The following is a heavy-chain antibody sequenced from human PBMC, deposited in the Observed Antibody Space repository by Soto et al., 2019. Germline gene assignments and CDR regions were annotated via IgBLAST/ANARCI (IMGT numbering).Heavy chain of an antibody. CDR1: GFTFSSYA. V-gene: IGHV3-23*01. Sequence: EVQVLESGGGLVQPGGSLRLSCAASGFTFSSYAMSWVRQAPGKGLEWVSAISGRTGSTSYADSVKGRFTISRDNSRNTLYLQMNSRRAEDTAVYYCGVQYDYWGQGTLVTVPS. CDR2: ISGRTGST. D-gene: IGHD1-1*01. CDR3: GVQYDY. J-gene: IGHJ4*02.